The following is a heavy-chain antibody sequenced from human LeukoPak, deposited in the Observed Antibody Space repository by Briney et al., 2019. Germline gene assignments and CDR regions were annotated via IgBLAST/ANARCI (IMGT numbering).Heavy chain of an antibody. CDR3: ARQKLDIVVVPAAPFDY. CDR1: GGSISSSSYY. V-gene: IGHV4-39*01. Sequence: SETLSLTCTVSGGSISSSSYYWGWIRQPPGKGLEWIRSIYYSGSTYYNPSPKSRVTISVDTSKNQFSLKLGSVTAADTAVYYCARQKLDIVVVPAAPFDYWGQGTLVTVSS. D-gene: IGHD2-2*03. CDR2: IYYSGST. J-gene: IGHJ4*02.